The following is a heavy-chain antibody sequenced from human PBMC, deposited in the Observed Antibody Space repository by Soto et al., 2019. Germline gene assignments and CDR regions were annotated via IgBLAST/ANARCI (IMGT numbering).Heavy chain of an antibody. J-gene: IGHJ5*02. V-gene: IGHV3-30-3*01. Sequence: GGSLRLSCAASGFTFSSYAMHWFRQAPGKGLEWVAVISYDGSNKYYADSVKGRFTISRDNSKNTLYLQMNSLRAEDTAVYYCARGGVITIFGPSFPWGQGTLVTVSS. CDR2: ISYDGSNK. D-gene: IGHD3-3*01. CDR3: ARGGVITIFGPSFP. CDR1: GFTFSSYA.